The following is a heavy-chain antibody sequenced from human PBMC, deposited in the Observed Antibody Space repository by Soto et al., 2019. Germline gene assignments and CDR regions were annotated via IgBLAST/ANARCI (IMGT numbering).Heavy chain of an antibody. CDR2: ISYDGSNK. CDR1: GFTFSSYG. D-gene: IGHD4-17*01. CDR3: AKDPDYGDYGYFDY. Sequence: QVQLVESGGGVVQPGRSLRLSCAASGFTFSSYGMHWVRQAPGKGLEWVAVISYDGSNKYYADSVKGRFTISRDNSKNTLSLQMNSLRAEDTAVYYCAKDPDYGDYGYFDYWGQGTLVTVSS. V-gene: IGHV3-30*18. J-gene: IGHJ4*02.